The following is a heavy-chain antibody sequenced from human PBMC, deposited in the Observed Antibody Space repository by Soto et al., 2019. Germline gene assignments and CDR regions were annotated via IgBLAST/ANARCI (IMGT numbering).Heavy chain of an antibody. Sequence: GGSLRLSCAASGFTFSSYWMSWVRQAPGKGLEWVANIKQDGSEKYYVDSVKGRFTISRDNAKNSLYLQMNSLGAEDTAVYYCARPLPGYSSSWLVNWFDPWGQGTLVTVSS. CDR3: ARPLPGYSSSWLVNWFDP. CDR1: GFTFSSYW. CDR2: IKQDGSEK. D-gene: IGHD6-13*01. J-gene: IGHJ5*02. V-gene: IGHV3-7*05.